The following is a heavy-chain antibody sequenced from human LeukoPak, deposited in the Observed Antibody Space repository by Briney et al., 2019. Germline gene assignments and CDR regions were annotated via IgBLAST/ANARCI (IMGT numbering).Heavy chain of an antibody. CDR1: GFSFSSNS. CDR3: ARGWGSD. V-gene: IGHV3-7*03. D-gene: IGHD3-16*01. Sequence: GGSLRLSCAASGFSFSSNSMNWVRQAPGKGLEWVAYIKQDGGEKHHVDSVTGRFAISRDNAKSSLHLQMNNLRVEDTAIYCCARGWGSDWGQGTLVAVSS. J-gene: IGHJ4*02. CDR2: IKQDGGEK.